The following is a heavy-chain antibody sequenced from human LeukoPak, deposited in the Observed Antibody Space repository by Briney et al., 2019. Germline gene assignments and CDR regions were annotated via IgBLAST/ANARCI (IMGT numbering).Heavy chain of an antibody. J-gene: IGHJ4*02. V-gene: IGHV4-59*08. CDR1: GGSISNYY. CDR3: ARHSKTYWDFDY. CDR2: IHDSGST. D-gene: IGHD2-15*01. Sequence: SETLSLTCTVSGGSISNYYWSWIRQPPGNGLEWIGYIHDSGSTNYNPSLKSRITISADTSKNQLSLKLSPVTAADTAVYYCARHSKTYWDFDYWGQGTLVTVSS.